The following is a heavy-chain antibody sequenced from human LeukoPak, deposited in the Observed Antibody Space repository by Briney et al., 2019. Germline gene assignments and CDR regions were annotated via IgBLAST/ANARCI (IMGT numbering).Heavy chain of an antibody. D-gene: IGHD3-22*01. Sequence: ASVKVSCKASGGTFSSYAISWVRQAPGQGLEWMGGIIPIFGTANYAQKFQGRVTITADESTSTAYMELSSLRAEDTAVYYCASSFNYYDSSGYVAFDYWGQGTLVTVSS. V-gene: IGHV1-69*13. CDR3: ASSFNYYDSSGYVAFDY. CDR2: IIPIFGTA. J-gene: IGHJ4*02. CDR1: GGTFSSYA.